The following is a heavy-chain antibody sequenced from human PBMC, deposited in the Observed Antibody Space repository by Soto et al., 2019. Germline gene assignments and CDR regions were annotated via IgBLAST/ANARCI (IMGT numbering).Heavy chain of an antibody. Sequence: EVQLLESGGGLVQPGGSLRLSCAASGFTFSTYAMSWVRQAPGKGLEWVSGISGSGGRAYYADSVKGRFTISRDNSKNTLYLQMNSLRAEDTAVYYCAGSSGWYRAFDIWGQGTMVTVSS. V-gene: IGHV3-23*01. CDR1: GFTFSTYA. D-gene: IGHD6-19*01. CDR2: ISGSGGRA. J-gene: IGHJ3*02. CDR3: AGSSGWYRAFDI.